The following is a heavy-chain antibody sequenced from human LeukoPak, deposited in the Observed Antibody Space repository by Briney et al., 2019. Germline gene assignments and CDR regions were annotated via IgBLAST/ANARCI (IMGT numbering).Heavy chain of an antibody. CDR1: GGTFSSYA. Sequence: SVKVSCKASGGTFSSYAISWVRQAPGQGLEWMGGIIPIFGTANYAQKFRGRVTITADESTSTAYMELSSLRSEDTAVYYCARVPHYEDIVVVPAAMYYYYGMDVWGQGTTVTVSS. CDR2: IIPIFGTA. D-gene: IGHD2-2*01. V-gene: IGHV1-69*13. CDR3: ARVPHYEDIVVVPAAMYYYYGMDV. J-gene: IGHJ6*02.